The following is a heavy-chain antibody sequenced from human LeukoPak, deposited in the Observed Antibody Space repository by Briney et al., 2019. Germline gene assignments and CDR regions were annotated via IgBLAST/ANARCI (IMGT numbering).Heavy chain of an antibody. D-gene: IGHD2-15*01. CDR1: GGSISSGGYS. CDR3: AGAHRNYCSGGSCYGGWFDP. J-gene: IGHJ5*02. V-gene: IGHV4-30-2*01. Sequence: SETLSLTCAVSGGSISSGGYSWSWIRQPPGKGLEWIGYIYHSGSTYYNPSLKSRVTISVDRSKNQFSLKLSSVTAADTAVYYCAGAHRNYCSGGSCYGGWFDPWGQGTLVTVSS. CDR2: IYHSGST.